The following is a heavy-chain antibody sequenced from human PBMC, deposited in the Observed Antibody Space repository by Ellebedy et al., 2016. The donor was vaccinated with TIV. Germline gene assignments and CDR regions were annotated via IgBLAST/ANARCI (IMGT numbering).Heavy chain of an antibody. D-gene: IGHD1-7*01. CDR3: AREQSITGTHWFDP. V-gene: IGHV4-59*01. J-gene: IGHJ5*02. Sequence: SETLSLTCTVSGGSISSYYWSWIRQPPGKGLEWIGYIYYSGSTNYNPSLKSRVTISVDTSKNQFSLKLSSVIAADTAVYYCAREQSITGTHWFDPWGQGTLVTVSS. CDR1: GGSISSYY. CDR2: IYYSGST.